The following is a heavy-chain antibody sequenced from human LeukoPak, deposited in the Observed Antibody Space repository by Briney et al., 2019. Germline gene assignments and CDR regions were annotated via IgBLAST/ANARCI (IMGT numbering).Heavy chain of an antibody. V-gene: IGHV1-69*04. Sequence: SVKVSCKASGGTFSNYAISWVRQAPGQGLEWMGRIIPILGIANYAQKFQGRVTITADTSTSTVYMELSSLRSEDTAVYYCARDPLPRYSSSWYYFDYWGQGTLVTVSS. J-gene: IGHJ4*02. D-gene: IGHD6-13*01. CDR1: GGTFSNYA. CDR3: ARDPLPRYSSSWYYFDY. CDR2: IIPILGIA.